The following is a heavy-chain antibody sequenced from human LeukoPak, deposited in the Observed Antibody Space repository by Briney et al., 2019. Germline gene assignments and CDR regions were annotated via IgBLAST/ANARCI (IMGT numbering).Heavy chain of an antibody. Sequence: GGSLRLSCAASGFTVSSNYMSWVRQAPGKGLEWVSVIYSGGSTYYADSVKGRFTISRDNSKNTLYLQMNSLRAEDTAVYYCARVTYSSSWYGDPYYFDYWGQGTLVTVSS. CDR1: GFTVSSNY. J-gene: IGHJ4*02. CDR3: ARVTYSSSWYGDPYYFDY. D-gene: IGHD6-13*01. V-gene: IGHV3-66*01. CDR2: IYSGGST.